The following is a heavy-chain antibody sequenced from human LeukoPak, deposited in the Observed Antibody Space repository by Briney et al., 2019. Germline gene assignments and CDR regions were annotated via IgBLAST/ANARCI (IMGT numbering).Heavy chain of an antibody. Sequence: PGGSLRLSCAASGFTFSSYAMHWVRQAPGKGLEWVAFIRYDGSNKYYADSVKGRFTISRDNSKNTLYLQMNSLRAEDTAVYYCATTQGLRFLEWSFDYWGQGTLVTVSS. J-gene: IGHJ4*02. CDR2: IRYDGSNK. CDR1: GFTFSSYA. D-gene: IGHD3-3*01. V-gene: IGHV3-30*02. CDR3: ATTQGLRFLEWSFDY.